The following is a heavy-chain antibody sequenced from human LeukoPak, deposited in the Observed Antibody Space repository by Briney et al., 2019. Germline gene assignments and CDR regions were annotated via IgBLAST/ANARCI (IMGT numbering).Heavy chain of an antibody. D-gene: IGHD3-16*01. Sequence: SGTLSLTCTVSGGSISSYYWSWIRQPPGKGLEWIGYIYYSGSTNYNLSLKSRVTMSVDTSKNQFSLKLSSVTAADTAVYYCARLAIGVGQGFDYWGQGTLVTVSS. CDR2: IYYSGST. CDR1: GGSISSYY. V-gene: IGHV4-59*08. J-gene: IGHJ4*02. CDR3: ARLAIGVGQGFDY.